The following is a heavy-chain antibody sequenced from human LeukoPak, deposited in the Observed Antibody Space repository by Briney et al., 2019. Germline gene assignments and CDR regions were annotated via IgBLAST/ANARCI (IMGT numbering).Heavy chain of an antibody. J-gene: IGHJ2*01. CDR1: GGSISRYY. CDR2: IYTSGST. CDR3: ARSGSVYWYFDL. Sequence: SETLSLTCTVSGGSISRYYWSWIRQPAGKGLEWIGRIYTSGSTNYNPSLKSRVTMSVDTSKNQFSLKLSSVTAADTAVYYCARSGSVYWYFDLWGRGTLVTVSS. D-gene: IGHD3-10*01. V-gene: IGHV4-4*07.